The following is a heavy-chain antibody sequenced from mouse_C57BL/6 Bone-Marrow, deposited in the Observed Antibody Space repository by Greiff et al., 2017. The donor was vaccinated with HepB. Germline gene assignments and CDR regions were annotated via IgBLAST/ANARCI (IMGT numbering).Heavy chain of an antibody. Sequence: EVKLVESGGGLVQPKGSLKLSCAASGFSFNTYAMNWVRQAPGKGLEWVARIRSKSNNYATYYADSVKDRFTISRDDSESMLYLQMNNLKTEDTAMYYCVRHSGACDYWGQGTTLTGSS. CDR3: VRHSGACDY. CDR1: GFSFNTYA. V-gene: IGHV10-1*01. CDR2: IRSKSNNYAT. D-gene: IGHD4-1*01. J-gene: IGHJ2*01.